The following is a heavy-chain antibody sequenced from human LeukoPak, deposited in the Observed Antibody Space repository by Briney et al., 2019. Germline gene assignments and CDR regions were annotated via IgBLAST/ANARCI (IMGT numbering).Heavy chain of an antibody. J-gene: IGHJ4*02. V-gene: IGHV5-51*01. CDR3: ARLSSYSGSSPFGY. CDR1: GYRFTSYW. Sequence: GGALEISCRGSGYRFTSYWIGWVRQVPGKGLEGMGIIYPGDSDTRYSPSFQGQVTISADKSISTAYLQWSSLKASDTAMYYCARLSSYSGSSPFGYWGQGTLVTVSS. D-gene: IGHD1-26*01. CDR2: IYPGDSDT.